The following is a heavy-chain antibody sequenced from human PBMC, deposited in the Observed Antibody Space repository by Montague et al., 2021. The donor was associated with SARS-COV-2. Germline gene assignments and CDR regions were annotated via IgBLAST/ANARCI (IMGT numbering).Heavy chain of an antibody. J-gene: IGHJ4*02. Sequence: SETLSLTCTVSGGSISSTTYCWGWIRQPPGKGLEWIGSIYYSGTTYYNPSLKGRVTMSIDTSKNQFSLKLRSVTAAETAVFYCATAAEPGTEGGIDYWGQGALVTVSS. D-gene: IGHD6-13*01. CDR2: IYYSGTT. CDR1: GGSISSTTYC. V-gene: IGHV4-39*01. CDR3: ATAAEPGTEGGIDY.